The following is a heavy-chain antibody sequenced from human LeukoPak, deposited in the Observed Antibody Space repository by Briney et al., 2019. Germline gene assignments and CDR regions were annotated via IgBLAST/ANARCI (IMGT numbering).Heavy chain of an antibody. Sequence: ASETLSLTCTVSGGSISSYYWSWIRQPPGKGLEWIGYISYSGSTNYNPSLKSRVTVSVDTSKNQFSLKLSSVTAADTAVYYCARDRSSYLYYYYYGMDVWGQGTTVTVSS. J-gene: IGHJ6*02. CDR1: GGSISSYY. D-gene: IGHD6-6*01. CDR3: ARDRSSYLYYYYYGMDV. V-gene: IGHV4-59*01. CDR2: ISYSGST.